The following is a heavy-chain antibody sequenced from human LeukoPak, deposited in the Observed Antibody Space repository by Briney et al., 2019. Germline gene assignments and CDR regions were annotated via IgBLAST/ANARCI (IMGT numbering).Heavy chain of an antibody. CDR3: ARAPAGPPYYYMDV. V-gene: IGHV4-59*01. Sequence: SETLSLTCSVSGGSMTSYYWSWIRQPPGKRLEWIGYIYYSGSTNYNPSLERRVTISIDTSKNQFSLRLTSVTAADTAVYYCARAPAGPPYYYMDVWGRGTTVAVSS. CDR1: GGSMTSYY. J-gene: IGHJ6*03. CDR2: IYYSGST.